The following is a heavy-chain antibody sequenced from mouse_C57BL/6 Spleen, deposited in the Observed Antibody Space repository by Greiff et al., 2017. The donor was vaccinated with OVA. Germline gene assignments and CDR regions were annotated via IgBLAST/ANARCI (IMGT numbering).Heavy chain of an antibody. V-gene: IGHV5-17*01. Sequence: EVKLMESGGGLVKPGGSLKLSCAASGFTFSDYGMHWVRQAPEKGLEWVAYISSGSSTIYYADTVKGRFTISRDNAKNTLFLQMTSLRSEDTAMYYCARREYGNAMDYWGQGTSVTVSS. CDR3: ARREYGNAMDY. CDR2: ISSGSSTI. CDR1: GFTFSDYG. J-gene: IGHJ4*01. D-gene: IGHD2-10*02.